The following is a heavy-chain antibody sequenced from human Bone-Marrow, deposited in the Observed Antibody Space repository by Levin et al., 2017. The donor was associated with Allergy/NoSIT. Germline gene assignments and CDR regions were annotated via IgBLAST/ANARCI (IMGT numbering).Heavy chain of an antibody. CDR3: AKSGFCGGDCYPGVFDF. Sequence: GGSLRLSCAASRFTFSTYAMSWVRQAPGKGLEWVSSISGTGISAYYADSVKGRFTISRDNSKNTLSLQLNSLRDEDTAVYYCAKSGFCGGDCYPGVFDFWGQGTMVSVSA. J-gene: IGHJ3*01. CDR1: RFTFSTYA. CDR2: ISGTGISA. D-gene: IGHD2-21*02. V-gene: IGHV3-23*01.